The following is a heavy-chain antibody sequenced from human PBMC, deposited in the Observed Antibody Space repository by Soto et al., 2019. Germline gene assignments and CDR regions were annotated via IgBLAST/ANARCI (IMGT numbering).Heavy chain of an antibody. J-gene: IGHJ4*02. D-gene: IGHD2-21*02. CDR1: GYTFTSYA. CDR3: ARSSVVVTAADY. CDR2: INAGNGNT. V-gene: IGHV1-3*01. Sequence: QVQLVQSGAEVKKPGASVKVSCKASGYTFTSYAMHWVRQAPGQRLEWMGWINAGNGNTKYSQKFQGRVTITSDTSASTAYMELSSLRSEDTAVYYCARSSVVVTAADYWGQGTLVTVSS.